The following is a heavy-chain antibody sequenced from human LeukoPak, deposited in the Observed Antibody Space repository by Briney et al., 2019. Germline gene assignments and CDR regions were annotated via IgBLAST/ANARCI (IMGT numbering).Heavy chain of an antibody. Sequence: SETLSLTCTVSGYSITTGYYWGWIRQPPGKGLEWIASIYTTGSTFYNPSLKSRVTISVDPSKKQFSLKLRSVTAADTAVYYCAREGRWFGEPDYYYGLDVWGQGTTVTVSS. CDR1: GYSITTGYY. CDR3: AREGRWFGEPDYYYGLDV. J-gene: IGHJ6*02. CDR2: IYTTGST. V-gene: IGHV4-38-2*02. D-gene: IGHD3-10*01.